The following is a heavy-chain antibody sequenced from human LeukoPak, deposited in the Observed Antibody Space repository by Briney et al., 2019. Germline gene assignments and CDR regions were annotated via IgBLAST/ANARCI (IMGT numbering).Heavy chain of an antibody. CDR2: FDPEDGET. CDR1: GYTFTSYY. D-gene: IGHD3-16*01. V-gene: IGHV1-24*01. J-gene: IGHJ5*02. CDR3: ATGPFLSWFDP. Sequence: GASVKVSCKASGYTFTSYYMHWVRQAPGKGLEWMGGFDPEDGETIYAQKFQGRVTMTGDTSTDTAYMELSSLRSEDTAVYYCATGPFLSWFDPWGQGTLVTVSS.